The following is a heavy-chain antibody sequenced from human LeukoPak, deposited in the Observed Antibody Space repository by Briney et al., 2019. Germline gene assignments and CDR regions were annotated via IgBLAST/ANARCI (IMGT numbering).Heavy chain of an antibody. Sequence: GGSLRLSCAASGFTVSSTYMSWVRQAPGKGLEWVSVIYSGGITYCFATVKGRFTISRYNSKNRLYLQMNTLRAEDTAVYYCSRGRDYLAFCGQGHLVTVSS. CDR2: IYSGGIT. D-gene: IGHD2-21*01. CDR1: GFTVSSTY. CDR3: SRGRDYLAF. J-gene: IGHJ4*02. V-gene: IGHV3-66*01.